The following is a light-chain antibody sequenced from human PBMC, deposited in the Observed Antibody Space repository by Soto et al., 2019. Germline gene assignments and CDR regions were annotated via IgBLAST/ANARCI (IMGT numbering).Light chain of an antibody. CDR1: QNINKN. J-gene: IGKJ5*01. Sequence: DIQITQSPSSLSASVGDRVTITFQASQNINKNLIWYQQKPGKAPKLLIYDASDLETGVPSRFSGSGSGTAFTFTISSLQPEDFATYYCQKYESLPLNFGQGTRLEIK. V-gene: IGKV1-33*01. CDR3: QKYESLPLN. CDR2: DAS.